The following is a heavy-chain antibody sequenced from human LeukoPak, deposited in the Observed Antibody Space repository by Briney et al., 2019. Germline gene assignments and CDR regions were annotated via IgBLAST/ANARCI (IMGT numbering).Heavy chain of an antibody. CDR3: AKKGPFKLGSGQHDAFDI. CDR1: GFTFSSYA. Sequence: PGGSLRLSCAASGFTFSSYAMSWVRQAPGKGLECISGFSGSGGSTYYADSVKGRFTISRDNSKNTLYLQMNSLRAEETAVYYCAKKGPFKLGSGQHDAFDIWGQGTMVTVSS. CDR2: FSGSGGST. D-gene: IGHD3-10*01. V-gene: IGHV3-23*01. J-gene: IGHJ3*02.